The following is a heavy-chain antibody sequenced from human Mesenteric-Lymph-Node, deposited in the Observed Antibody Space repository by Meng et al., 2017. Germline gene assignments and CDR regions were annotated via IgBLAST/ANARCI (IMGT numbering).Heavy chain of an antibody. CDR2: ISGSGGST. V-gene: IGHV3-23*01. CDR1: GFTFSSYA. J-gene: IGHJ4*02. D-gene: IGHD4-17*01. CDR3: AKDHDYGDYMSNPYYFDY. Sequence: GESLKISCAASGFTFSSYAMSWVRQAPGKGLEWVSAISGSGGSTYYADSVKGRFTISRDNSKNTLYLQMNSLRAEDTAVYYCAKDHDYGDYMSNPYYFDYWGQGTLVTVSS.